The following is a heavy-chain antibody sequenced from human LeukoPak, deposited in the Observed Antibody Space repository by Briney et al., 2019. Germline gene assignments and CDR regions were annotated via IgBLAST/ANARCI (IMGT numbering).Heavy chain of an antibody. D-gene: IGHD1-7*01. J-gene: IGHJ4*02. CDR2: ISGSGGST. CDR1: GFTFSSNA. V-gene: IGHV3-23*01. Sequence: GGSLRLSCAASGFTFSSNAMSWVRQAPGKGLEWVSSISGSGGSTNYADSVKGRFTISRDNSKNTLYLQMNSLRAEDTAVYYCATEGKTRTWNYYQAKPVYWGQGTLVTVSS. CDR3: ATEGKTRTWNYYQAKPVY.